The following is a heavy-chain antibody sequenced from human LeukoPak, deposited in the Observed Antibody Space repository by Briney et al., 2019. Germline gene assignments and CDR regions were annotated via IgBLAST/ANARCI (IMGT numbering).Heavy chain of an antibody. CDR2: INREGSQI. Sequence: GGSLRPSCAASGFTLSTSWMTWVRQAPGKGLEWVTNINREGSQIDYVDSVKGRFTISRDSANNALYLQMNSLRAEDTAVYYCARGGLTAGFDYWGQGTLVTVSS. V-gene: IGHV3-7*01. J-gene: IGHJ4*02. CDR3: ARGGLTAGFDY. D-gene: IGHD3-10*01. CDR1: GFTLSTSW.